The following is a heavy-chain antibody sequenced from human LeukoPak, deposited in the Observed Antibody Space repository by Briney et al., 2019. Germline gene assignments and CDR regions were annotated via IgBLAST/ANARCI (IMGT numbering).Heavy chain of an antibody. CDR3: AKDPNGDYVGAFDT. D-gene: IGHD4-17*01. CDR1: GFTITAYA. Sequence: QSGGSLRLSCAASGFTITAYAMSWVRQRPGKGLEWVSGIGITSEYIHYADSVKGRFTISRDNSKNTVYLEMSSLRAEDAAVYYCAKDPNGDYVGAFDTWGQGTMVIVSS. V-gene: IGHV3-23*01. CDR2: IGITSEYI. J-gene: IGHJ3*02.